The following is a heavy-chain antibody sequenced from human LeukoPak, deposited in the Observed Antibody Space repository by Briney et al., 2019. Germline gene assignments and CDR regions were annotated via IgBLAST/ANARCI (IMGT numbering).Heavy chain of an antibody. D-gene: IGHD6-19*01. J-gene: IGHJ4*02. CDR2: INHSGST. Sequence: SETLSLTCAVYGGSFSGYYWSWIRQPPGKGLEWIGEINHSGSTNYNPSLKSRVTISVDTSKNQFSLKLTSVTAADTAVYYCARGPQYSSGWYPRYWGQGTLVTVSS. V-gene: IGHV4-34*01. CDR1: GGSFSGYY. CDR3: ARGPQYSSGWYPRY.